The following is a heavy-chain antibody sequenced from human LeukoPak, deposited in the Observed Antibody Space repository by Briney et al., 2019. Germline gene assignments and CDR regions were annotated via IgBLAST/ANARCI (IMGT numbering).Heavy chain of an antibody. CDR1: GFTFSAYS. D-gene: IGHD3-10*01. Sequence: PGGSLRLSCAASGFTFSAYSMNWVRQAPGKGLEWVSSISSSSTFISYADSVKGRFTMSRDNAKNSLYLQMNSLTAEDTAVHYCVRAHHPGGWFDPWGQGTLVTVSS. V-gene: IGHV3-21*01. CDR2: ISSSSTFI. J-gene: IGHJ5*02. CDR3: VRAHHPGGWFDP.